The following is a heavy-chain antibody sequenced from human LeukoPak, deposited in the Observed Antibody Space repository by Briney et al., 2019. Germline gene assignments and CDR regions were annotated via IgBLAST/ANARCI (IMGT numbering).Heavy chain of an antibody. CDR1: GGSFSGYY. J-gene: IGHJ5*02. Sequence: SETLSLTCAVYGGSFSGYYWSWIRQPPGKGLEWIGEINYSGSTNYNPSLKSRVTISVDTSKNQFSLKLSSVTAADTAVYYCARGLSFGYSYGYSWFDPWGQGTLVTVSS. CDR2: INYSGST. V-gene: IGHV4-34*01. D-gene: IGHD5-18*01. CDR3: ARGLSFGYSYGYSWFDP.